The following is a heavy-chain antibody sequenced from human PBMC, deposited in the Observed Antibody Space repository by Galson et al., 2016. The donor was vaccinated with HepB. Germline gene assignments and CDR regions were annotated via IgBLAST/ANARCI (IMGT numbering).Heavy chain of an antibody. Sequence: SETLSLTCTVSGGSISSNNWWIWVRQPPGKGLEWIGEIFHSGTTTYNPSLKSRVTMSVDKSKNQFSLRLTSVTAADTALCYCARDGDTDKSSYYFWGQGSLVTISS. CDR1: GGSISSNNW. J-gene: IGHJ4*02. D-gene: IGHD2-21*02. V-gene: IGHV4-4*02. CDR2: IFHSGTT. CDR3: ARDGDTDKSSYYF.